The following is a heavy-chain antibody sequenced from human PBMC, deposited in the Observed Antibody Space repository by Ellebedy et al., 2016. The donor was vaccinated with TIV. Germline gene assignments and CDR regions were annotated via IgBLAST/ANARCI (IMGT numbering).Heavy chain of an antibody. CDR2: ISGYNGNT. Sequence: ASVKVSCKSSGYTFTNYGISWVRQAPGQGLEWMGWISGYNGNTNYAEKLQGRVTMTTDTSTSTAYMELKSLRSDDTAVYYCARDRPNILTGYYLGYWGQGTLVTVSS. D-gene: IGHD3-9*01. V-gene: IGHV1-18*04. CDR3: ARDRPNILTGYYLGY. CDR1: GYTFTNYG. J-gene: IGHJ4*02.